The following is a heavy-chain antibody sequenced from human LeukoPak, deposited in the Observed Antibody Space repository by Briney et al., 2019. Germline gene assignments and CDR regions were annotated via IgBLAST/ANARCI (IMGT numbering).Heavy chain of an antibody. V-gene: IGHV1-2*02. J-gene: IGHJ4*02. D-gene: IGHD5-18*01. Sequence: ASVKVSCKASGYTFTGYYMHWVRQAPGQGLEWMGWINPNSGGTNYAQKFQGRVTMTRDTSTSTVYMELSSLRSEDTAVFYCARAQGETTMGIDYWGQGTLVTVSS. CDR2: INPNSGGT. CDR1: GYTFTGYY. CDR3: ARAQGETTMGIDY.